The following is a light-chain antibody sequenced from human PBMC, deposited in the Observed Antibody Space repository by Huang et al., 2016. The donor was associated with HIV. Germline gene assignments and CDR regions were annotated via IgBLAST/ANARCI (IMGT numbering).Light chain of an antibody. CDR3: HQYYDTPQT. Sequence: DIVVTQSPDSLALSLGGRAAINCTASQSVLKTSNNKNCLSWYQLKPGQPPKLLIYWASTRESGVPDRCSGGGSGTHFTLTIASLQAEDVAVYYCHQYYDTPQTFGQGTKVEVK. CDR2: WAS. CDR1: QSVLKTSNNKNC. J-gene: IGKJ1*01. V-gene: IGKV4-1*01.